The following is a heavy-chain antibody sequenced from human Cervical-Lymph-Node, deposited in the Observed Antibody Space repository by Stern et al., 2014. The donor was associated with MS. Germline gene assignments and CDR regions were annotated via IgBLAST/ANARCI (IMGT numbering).Heavy chain of an antibody. Sequence: QLQLQESGPGLVKPSGTLSLTCAVSGGSIRSSNWWSWVRQPPGKGLEWIGEIYHSGSTNYNPSLKSRVTISVEKSKNQFSRKLSSVTAADTAVYYCARNQGEGRGYYDYWGQGTLVTVSS. CDR1: GGSIRSSNW. CDR2: IYHSGST. V-gene: IGHV4-4*02. CDR3: ARNQGEGRGYYDY. D-gene: IGHD3-22*01. J-gene: IGHJ4*02.